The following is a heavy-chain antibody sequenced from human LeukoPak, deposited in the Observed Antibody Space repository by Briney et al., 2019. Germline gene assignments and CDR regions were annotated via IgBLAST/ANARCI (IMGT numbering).Heavy chain of an antibody. CDR2: ISGSGGST. CDR1: GFTFSSYA. CDR3: AKDESYGDYVDY. J-gene: IGHJ4*02. V-gene: IGHV3-23*01. Sequence: TGGSLRLSCAASGFTFSSYAMSWVRQAPGKGLEWVPAISGSGGSTYYADSVKGRFTISRDNSKNTLYLQMNSLRAEDTAVYYCAKDESYGDYVDYWGQGTLVTVSS. D-gene: IGHD4-17*01.